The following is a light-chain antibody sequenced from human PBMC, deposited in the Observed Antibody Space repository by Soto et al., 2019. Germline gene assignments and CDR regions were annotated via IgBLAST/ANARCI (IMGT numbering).Light chain of an antibody. V-gene: IGLV2-14*01. CDR1: SSDVGKYNY. J-gene: IGLJ1*01. CDR3: NSYTGSSPLYV. Sequence: QSVLTQPASVSGSPGQSITISCTGTSSDVGKYNYVSWYQQHPGKAPKLIIYEVSNRPSGVSNRFTGSKSGNTASLTISGLQAEDEADYYCNSYTGSSPLYVFGTGTKLTVL. CDR2: EVS.